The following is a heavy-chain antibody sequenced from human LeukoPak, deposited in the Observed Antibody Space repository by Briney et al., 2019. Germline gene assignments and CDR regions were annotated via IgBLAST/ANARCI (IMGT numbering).Heavy chain of an antibody. V-gene: IGHV4-30-2*01. J-gene: IGHJ5*02. CDR3: ARGVRGSGTPGRWFDP. Sequence: SETLSLTCAVSGGSISSGGYSWSWIRQPPGKGLEWIGYIYHSGSTYYNPSLKSRVTISVDRSKNQFSLKLSSVTAADTAVYYCARGVRGSGTPGRWFDPWGQGTLVTVSP. D-gene: IGHD3-10*01. CDR2: IYHSGST. CDR1: GGSISSGGYS.